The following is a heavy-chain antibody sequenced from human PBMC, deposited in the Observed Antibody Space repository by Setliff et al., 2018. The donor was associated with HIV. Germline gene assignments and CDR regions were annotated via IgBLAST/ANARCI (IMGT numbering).Heavy chain of an antibody. Sequence: VASVKVSCKASGYTFTSYGISWVRQAPGQGLEWMGWISAYNGNTNYAQKLQGRVTMTTDTSTSTAYMELRSLRSDDTAVYYCAREGLIWFGELSLDDAFDIWGQGTMVTVSS. J-gene: IGHJ3*02. CDR1: GYTFTSYG. CDR3: AREGLIWFGELSLDDAFDI. V-gene: IGHV1-18*01. CDR2: ISAYNGNT. D-gene: IGHD3-10*01.